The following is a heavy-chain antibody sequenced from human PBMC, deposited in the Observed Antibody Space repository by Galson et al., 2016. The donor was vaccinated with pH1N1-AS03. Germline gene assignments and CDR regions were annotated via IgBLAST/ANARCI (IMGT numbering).Heavy chain of an antibody. Sequence: CKASGDSFSSYAFTWERLAPGQGLEWMGGIIPIFGKPQYAQKFQGRVTITADESTTTVYMDLSSLISDDTAMYYCARDGPGIVRANAHWGQGTLVTVSS. D-gene: IGHD1-14*01. CDR3: ARDGPGIVRANAH. CDR2: IIPIFGKP. CDR1: GDSFSSYA. V-gene: IGHV1-69*01. J-gene: IGHJ1*01.